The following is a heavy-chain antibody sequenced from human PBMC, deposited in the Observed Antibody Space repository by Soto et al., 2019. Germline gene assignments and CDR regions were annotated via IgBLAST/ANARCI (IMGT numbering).Heavy chain of an antibody. CDR2: IYYSGST. CDR3: ARRLSWPYIRYYFDY. Sequence: PSETLSLTCTVSGGSISSSGYYWGWIRQPPGKGLEWIGSIYYSGSTYYNPSLKSRVTISVDTSKNQFSLKLSSVTAADTAVYYCARRLSWPYIRYYFDYWGQGTLVTVSS. CDR1: GGSISSSGYY. D-gene: IGHD6-13*01. V-gene: IGHV4-39*01. J-gene: IGHJ4*02.